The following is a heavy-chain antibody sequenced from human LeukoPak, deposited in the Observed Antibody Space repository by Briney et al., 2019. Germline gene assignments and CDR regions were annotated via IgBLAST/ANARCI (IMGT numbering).Heavy chain of an antibody. D-gene: IGHD5-24*01. CDR2: ISAYNGNT. J-gene: IGHJ4*02. CDR3: ARGRPRRDGYTLQSDY. Sequence: ASVKVSCKASGYTLTSYGISWVRQAPGQGLEWMGWISAYNGNTNYAQKLQGRVSMTTDTSTSTAYMELRSLRSDDTAVYYCARGRPRRDGYTLQSDYWGQGTLVTVSS. CDR1: GYTLTSYG. V-gene: IGHV1-18*01.